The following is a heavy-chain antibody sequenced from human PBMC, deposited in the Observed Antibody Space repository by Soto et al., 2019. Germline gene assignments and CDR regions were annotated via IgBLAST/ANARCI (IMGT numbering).Heavy chain of an antibody. J-gene: IGHJ5*02. V-gene: IGHV1-69*01. Sequence: QVQLVQSGSEVKMPGSSVKVSCKTSGGTFSRHAINWVRQAPGQGLEWMGGIIPMFGTTNYAQKFKGRVTISADEATSTAYLELSSLRSEDAAVYSCARAACHGSSWYFWFDPWGQVTLVTFSS. CDR3: ARAACHGSSWYFWFDP. CDR1: GGTFSRHA. CDR2: IIPMFGTT. D-gene: IGHD6-13*01.